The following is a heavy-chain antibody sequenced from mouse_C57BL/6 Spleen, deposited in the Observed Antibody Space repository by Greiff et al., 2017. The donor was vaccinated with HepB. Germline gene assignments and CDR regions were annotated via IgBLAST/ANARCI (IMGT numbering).Heavy chain of an antibody. CDR2: IYPGDGDT. CDR1: GYAFSSSW. Sequence: VQLQQSGPELVKPGASVKISCKASGYAFSSSWMNWVKQRPGKGLEWIGRIYPGDGDTNYNGKFKGKATLTADKSSSTAYMQLSSLTSEDSAVYFCARVTTVVSPFAYWGQGTLVTVSA. D-gene: IGHD1-1*01. CDR3: ARVTTVVSPFAY. J-gene: IGHJ3*01. V-gene: IGHV1-82*01.